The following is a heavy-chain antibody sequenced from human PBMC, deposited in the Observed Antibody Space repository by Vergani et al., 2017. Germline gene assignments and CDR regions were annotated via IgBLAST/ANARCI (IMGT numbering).Heavy chain of an antibody. CDR1: GYSFTNYW. D-gene: IGHD4-17*01. J-gene: IGHJ4*02. CDR2: IYYSGST. Sequence: VQLVQSGAEVKKPGESLKISCTGSGYSFTNYWIGWVRQMPGKGLEWIGYIYYSGSTYYHPSLKSGVTISVDTSKNQFSLKLSSVTAADTAVYYCATLSLKDYGDYVIGDYFDYWGQGTLVTVSS. V-gene: IGHV4-59*06. CDR3: ATLSLKDYGDYVIGDYFDY.